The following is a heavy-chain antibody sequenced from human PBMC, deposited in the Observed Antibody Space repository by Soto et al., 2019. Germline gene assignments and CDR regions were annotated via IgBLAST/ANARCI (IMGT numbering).Heavy chain of an antibody. D-gene: IGHD6-13*01. V-gene: IGHV4-59*12. Sequence: SETLSLTCTVSGDSISSYYCSWIRQPPGTGLEWIGCIYYAGSTNYNPSLKSRVTISVDTSKNTLYLQMNSLRADNTAVYYCAKARDYIRTWSLDFDSWGQGTLVTVSS. CDR3: AKARDYIRTWSLDFDS. CDR2: IYYAGST. J-gene: IGHJ4*02. CDR1: GDSISSYY.